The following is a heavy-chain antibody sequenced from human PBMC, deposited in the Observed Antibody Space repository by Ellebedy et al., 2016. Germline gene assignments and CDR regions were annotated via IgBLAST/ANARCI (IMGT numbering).Heavy chain of an antibody. Sequence: GGSLRLSCAASGFTFSSYWMYWVRQAPGKGLEWVAIIKEDGSFKQYVDSVRGRFTISRDNAKNSVYLQMNVLRVEDRGIYYCATDLRPLTRGWGYWGQGTLVTVSS. CDR3: ATDLRPLTRGWGY. CDR2: IKEDGSFK. V-gene: IGHV3-7*01. J-gene: IGHJ4*02. CDR1: GFTFSSYW. D-gene: IGHD3-10*01.